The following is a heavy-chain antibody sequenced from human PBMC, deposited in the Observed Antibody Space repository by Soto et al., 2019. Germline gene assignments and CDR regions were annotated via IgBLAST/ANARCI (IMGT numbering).Heavy chain of an antibody. CDR1: GFTFSNAW. D-gene: IGHD6-19*01. CDR3: TTDGTGAGNYSSGWPFDY. V-gene: IGHV3-15*07. CDR2: IKSKTDGGTT. Sequence: GGSLRLSCAASGFTFSNAWMNWVRQAPGKGLEWVGRIKSKTDGGTTDYAAPVKGRFTISRDDSKNTLYLQMNSLKTEDTAVYYCTTDGTGAGNYSSGWPFDYWGQGTLVTVSS. J-gene: IGHJ4*02.